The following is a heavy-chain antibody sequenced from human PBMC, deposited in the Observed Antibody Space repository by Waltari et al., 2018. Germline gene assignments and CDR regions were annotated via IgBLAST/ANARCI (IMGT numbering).Heavy chain of an antibody. CDR2: LRSDGST. J-gene: IGHJ4*02. Sequence: EVQLVQSGGGLIQPGGSLRLSCAFPGVTVRFNYMNWVRQAPGKGPGWVSVLRSDGSTSYADSVKGRFTVSREDSKNILYLEMNNLRADDTAVYFCAKGYYWDKSGYYRHFDDWGQGTRVTVSS. D-gene: IGHD3-3*01. CDR1: GVTVRFNY. V-gene: IGHV3-53*01. CDR3: AKGYYWDKSGYYRHFDD.